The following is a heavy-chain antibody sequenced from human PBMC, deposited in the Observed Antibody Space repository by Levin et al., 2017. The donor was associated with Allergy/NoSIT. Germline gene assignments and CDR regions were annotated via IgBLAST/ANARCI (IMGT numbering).Heavy chain of an antibody. CDR1: GGSFSGYY. CDR2: INHSGSI. CDR3: AAGRRVDY. J-gene: IGHJ4*02. Sequence: SETLSLTCAVYGGSFSGYYWSWIRQPPGKGLEWIGEINHSGSINYNPSLKSRVTISVDTSKNQFTLKLSSVTAADTAVYYCAAGRRVDYWGQGTLVTVSS. V-gene: IGHV4-34*01.